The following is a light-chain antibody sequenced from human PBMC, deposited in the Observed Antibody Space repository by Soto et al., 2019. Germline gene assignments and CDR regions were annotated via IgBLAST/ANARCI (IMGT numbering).Light chain of an antibody. CDR2: EVS. CDR3: TSYTSSITYV. J-gene: IGLJ1*01. Sequence: QSALTQPASVSGSPGQSITISRTGTSSDVSGYNYVSWYQQHPGKAPKLMIYEVSNRPSGVSNRFSGSKSGNTASLTISGLQAEDEADYYCTSYTSSITYVFGTGTKVTVL. V-gene: IGLV2-14*01. CDR1: SSDVSGYNY.